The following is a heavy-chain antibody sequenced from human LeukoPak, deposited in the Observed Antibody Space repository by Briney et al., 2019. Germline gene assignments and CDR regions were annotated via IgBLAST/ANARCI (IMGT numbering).Heavy chain of an antibody. Sequence: GGSLRLSCAASGFSSDDHGMSWVRQAPGKGLEWVSGINWNGATTGYADSVKGRFTISRDNAKNSLYLQMNSLRAEDTAVYYCAELGITMIGGVWGKGTTVTISS. D-gene: IGHD3-10*02. CDR2: INWNGATT. CDR1: GFSSDDHG. CDR3: AELGITMIGGV. V-gene: IGHV3-20*04. J-gene: IGHJ6*04.